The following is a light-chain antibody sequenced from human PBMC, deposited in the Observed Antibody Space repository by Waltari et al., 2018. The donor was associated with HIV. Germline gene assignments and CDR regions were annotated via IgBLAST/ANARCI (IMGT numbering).Light chain of an antibody. J-gene: IGLJ2*01. V-gene: IGLV3-19*01. Sequence: SSKLTQDPAVSVSLGQTVRITCQADSLEIYYASWFQQKPGQAPLLVIYGKNNRPSGIPDRFSGSFSGNTSSLTITGAQAEDEADYYCNSRDSSGTHPVLFGGGTRLSVL. CDR2: GKN. CDR3: NSRDSSGTHPVL. CDR1: SLEIYY.